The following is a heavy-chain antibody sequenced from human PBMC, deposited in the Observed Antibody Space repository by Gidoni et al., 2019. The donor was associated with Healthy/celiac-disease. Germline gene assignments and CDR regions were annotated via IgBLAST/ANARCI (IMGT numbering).Heavy chain of an antibody. CDR2: ISAYNGNT. CDR3: ARDTPGMEYCSGGSCYSKDY. Sequence: QVQLVQSGAEVKKPGASVKVSCKASGYTFTSYGISWVRQAPGQGLEWMGWISAYNGNTNYAQKLQGRVTMTTDTSTSTAYMELRSLRSDDTAVYYCARDTPGMEYCSGGSCYSKDYWGQGTLVTVSS. CDR1: GYTFTSYG. V-gene: IGHV1-18*01. D-gene: IGHD2-15*01. J-gene: IGHJ4*02.